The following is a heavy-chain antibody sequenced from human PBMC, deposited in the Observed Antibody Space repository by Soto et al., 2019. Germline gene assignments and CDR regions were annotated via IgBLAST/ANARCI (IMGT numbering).Heavy chain of an antibody. J-gene: IGHJ6*02. V-gene: IGHV1-18*01. CDR3: ARAVQYDILTGYSADYSYYGMDV. CDR1: GYTFTSYG. Sequence: QVQLVQSGAEVKKPGASVKVSCKASGYTFTSYGISWVRQAPGQGLELMGWISTYNGNTNYAQKLQSRVTMTTDTSTSTAYMELRSLRSDDTAVYYCARAVQYDILTGYSADYSYYGMDVWGQGTTVTVSS. CDR2: ISTYNGNT. D-gene: IGHD3-9*01.